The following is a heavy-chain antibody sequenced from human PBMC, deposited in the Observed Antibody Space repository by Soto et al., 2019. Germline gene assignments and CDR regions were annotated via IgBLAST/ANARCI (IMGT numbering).Heavy chain of an antibody. CDR1: GFTFSSYG. D-gene: IGHD6-25*01. V-gene: IGHV3-30*18. CDR3: AKDRRPNHYYGMDV. CDR2: ISYDGSNK. Sequence: QVQLVESGGGVVQPGRSLRLSCAASGFTFSSYGMHWVRQAPGKGLEWVAVISYDGSNKYYADSVKGRFTISRDNSKNTLYLQMNSLRAEDTAVYYCAKDRRPNHYYGMDVWGQGTTVTVFS. J-gene: IGHJ6*02.